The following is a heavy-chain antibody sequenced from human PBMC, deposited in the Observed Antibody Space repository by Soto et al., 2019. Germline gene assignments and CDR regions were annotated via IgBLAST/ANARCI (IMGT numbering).Heavy chain of an antibody. V-gene: IGHV3-33*01. J-gene: IGHJ4*02. CDR1: GFTFSSYG. Sequence: QVQLVESGGGVVQPGRSLRLSCAASGFTFSSYGMHWVRQAPGKGLEWVAFIWHDGGNKFYAESVKGRFTISRDNSKNTLYLQMTSLSAEDTAMYYCARDGDVNTGFGKDYWGQGTLVIVSS. CDR3: ARDGDVNTGFGKDY. CDR2: IWHDGGNK. D-gene: IGHD3-16*01.